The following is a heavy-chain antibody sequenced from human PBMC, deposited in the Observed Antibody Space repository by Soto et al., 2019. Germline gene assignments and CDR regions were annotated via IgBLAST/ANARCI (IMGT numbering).Heavy chain of an antibody. CDR1: GASISSRTDY. Sequence: QVQLQESGPGLVKPSQTLSLTCTVSGASISSRTDYWTWVRQHPGESLEWIGYFYDSETTHYNPSLRSRISISVDTSKNHFSLNMRSVTAADTAVYFCARSSVGFGDLKSWGQGTLVVVSS. D-gene: IGHD3-10*01. V-gene: IGHV4-31*03. J-gene: IGHJ4*02. CDR3: ARSSVGFGDLKS. CDR2: FYDSETT.